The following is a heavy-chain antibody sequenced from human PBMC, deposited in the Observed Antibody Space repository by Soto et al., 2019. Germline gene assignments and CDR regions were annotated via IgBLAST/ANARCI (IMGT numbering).Heavy chain of an antibody. D-gene: IGHD3-3*01. Sequence: ASVQISCHASGYTFTSYDINWVRQATGQGLEWMGWMDPNSGNTGYAQKFQGRVTMTRNTPISTAYMELSSLRSEDTAVYYCARGGKGGYCDFCSGRPWNYYYGMDVWGQGTTVTFSS. CDR1: GYTFTSYD. CDR3: ARGGKGGYCDFCSGRPWNYYYGMDV. V-gene: IGHV1-8*01. CDR2: MDPNSGNT. J-gene: IGHJ6*02.